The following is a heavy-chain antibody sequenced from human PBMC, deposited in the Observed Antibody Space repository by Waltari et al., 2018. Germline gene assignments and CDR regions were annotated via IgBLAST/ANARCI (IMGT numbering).Heavy chain of an antibody. CDR2: IKGDGSQK. V-gene: IGHV3-7*01. J-gene: IGHJ4*02. CDR1: GFTFSTYW. D-gene: IGHD4-4*01. Sequence: EVHLVESGGGLVQPGGCLRLSCAASGFTFSTYWMTWVRQAPGKGLGGLANIKGDGSQKNYVDSVKGRFTISRDTANNSLYLQMNSLRAEDTAVYYCARDPHYSNFDYWGQGTLVTVSS. CDR3: ARDPHYSNFDY.